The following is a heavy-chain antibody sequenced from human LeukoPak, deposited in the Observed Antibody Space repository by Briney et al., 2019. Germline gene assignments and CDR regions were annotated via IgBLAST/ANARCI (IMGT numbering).Heavy chain of an antibody. D-gene: IGHD5-18*01. J-gene: IGHJ5*02. V-gene: IGHV3-30*04. CDR2: ISYDGSNK. Sequence: GGSLRLSCAASGFTFSSYAMHWVRQAPGKGLEWVAVISYDGSNKYYADSVKGRFTISRDNSKNTLYLQMNSLRAEDTAVYYCARPAAPVVTAMVKGNWFDPWGQGTLVTVSS. CDR3: ARPAAPVVTAMVKGNWFDP. CDR1: GFTFSSYA.